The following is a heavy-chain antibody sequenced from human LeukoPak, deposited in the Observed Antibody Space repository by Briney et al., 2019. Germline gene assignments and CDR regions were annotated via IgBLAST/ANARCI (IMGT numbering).Heavy chain of an antibody. D-gene: IGHD3-22*01. V-gene: IGHV1-69*05. Sequence: GPSVKVSCKASGGTFSSYAFSGLRQPPGQGLEWMGRIIPFFGTANYAQKFQGRVTITTDESTSTAYMELSSLRSEDTAVYYCARERYPTYYYDSSGYYGRYFDYWGQGTLVTVSS. CDR2: IIPFFGTA. J-gene: IGHJ4*02. CDR3: ARERYPTYYYDSSGYYGRYFDY. CDR1: GGTFSSYA.